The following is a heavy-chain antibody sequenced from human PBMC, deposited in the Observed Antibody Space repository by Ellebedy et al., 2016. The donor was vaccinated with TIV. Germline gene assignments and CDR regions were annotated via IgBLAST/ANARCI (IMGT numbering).Heavy chain of an antibody. Sequence: GGSLRLSXAASGFTFSSYAVHWVRQAPGMGLEWVSLISGGGHSTYYADSVKGRFTISRDNSKNTLFLQMNSLRAEDTALYYCAKDIDYYGSGSYYSDYWGQGTLVTVSS. CDR2: ISGGGHST. J-gene: IGHJ4*02. CDR3: AKDIDYYGSGSYYSDY. D-gene: IGHD3-10*01. V-gene: IGHV3-23*01. CDR1: GFTFSSYA.